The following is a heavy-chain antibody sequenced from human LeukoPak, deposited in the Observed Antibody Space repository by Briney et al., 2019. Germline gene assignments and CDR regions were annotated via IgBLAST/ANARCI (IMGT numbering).Heavy chain of an antibody. V-gene: IGHV3-23*01. Sequence: PGGSLRLSCVASGFTFNTYIMTWVRQAPGKGLEWVSAISGSGGSTYYADSVKGRFTISRDNSKNTLYLQMKSLRAEDTAVYYCASGTRGYSGYAATGYYYMDVWGKGTTVTVSS. CDR1: GFTFNTYI. CDR3: ASGTRGYSGYAATGYYYMDV. J-gene: IGHJ6*03. D-gene: IGHD5-12*01. CDR2: ISGSGGST.